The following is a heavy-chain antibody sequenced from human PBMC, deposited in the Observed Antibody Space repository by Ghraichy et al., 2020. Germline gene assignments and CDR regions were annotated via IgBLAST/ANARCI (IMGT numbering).Heavy chain of an antibody. CDR3: ARVRGEPAGIQPPLDS. CDR2: SAYRGNT. J-gene: IGHJ4*02. V-gene: IGHV1-18*01. Sequence: SAYRGNTNYAQKFQHRVTMTTDASTRTAYMKLRSLSSDDTAVYYCARVRGEPAGIQPPLDSWGQGAMVTVSS. D-gene: IGHD2-2*01.